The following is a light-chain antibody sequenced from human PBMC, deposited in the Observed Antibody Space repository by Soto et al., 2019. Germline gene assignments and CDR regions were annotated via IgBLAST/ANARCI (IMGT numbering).Light chain of an antibody. CDR3: QQYGSSYGVT. CDR2: GAS. CDR1: QSVSSSY. Sequence: EIVLTQSPGTLSLSPGERATLSCRASQSVSSSYLAWYQQKPGQAPRLLIYGASSRATGIPDRFSGSGSGTDFTLTISRLEPEDFAVYYCQQYGSSYGVTFGQGTRLEIK. V-gene: IGKV3-20*01. J-gene: IGKJ5*01.